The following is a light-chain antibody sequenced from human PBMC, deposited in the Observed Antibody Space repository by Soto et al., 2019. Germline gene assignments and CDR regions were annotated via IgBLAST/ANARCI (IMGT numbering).Light chain of an antibody. Sequence: EIVMTQSPASLSVSPGERATLSCRASQSISRNLAWYQQKPGQAPRLLIYGASTRATGIPARFSGSGSGTKFTLTISSLQSEDFAVYYCQRYNNWPQTFGQGTKVDIK. CDR1: QSISRN. V-gene: IGKV3-15*01. CDR2: GAS. J-gene: IGKJ1*01. CDR3: QRYNNWPQT.